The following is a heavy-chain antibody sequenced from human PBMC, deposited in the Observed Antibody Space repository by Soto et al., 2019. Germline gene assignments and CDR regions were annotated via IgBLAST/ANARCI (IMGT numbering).Heavy chain of an antibody. CDR2: ISGSGGST. J-gene: IGHJ6*03. Sequence: GGSLRLSCAASGFTFSSYAMSWVRQAPGKGLEWVSAISGSGGSTYYADSVKGRFTISRDNSKNTLYLQMNSLRAEDTAVYYCAKRGGNYGPFDYYYYYMDVWGKGTTVTVSS. D-gene: IGHD4-17*01. CDR1: GFTFSSYA. V-gene: IGHV3-23*01. CDR3: AKRGGNYGPFDYYYYYMDV.